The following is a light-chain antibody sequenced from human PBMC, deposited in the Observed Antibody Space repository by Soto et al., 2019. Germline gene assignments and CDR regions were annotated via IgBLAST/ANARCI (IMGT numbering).Light chain of an antibody. V-gene: IGKV1-5*03. CDR1: QSISTW. J-gene: IGKJ2*01. CDR3: QQYNSYLYT. CDR2: KAS. Sequence: DIQMTQSPSTLSASVGDRVTITCRASQSISTWLAWYQQKPGKAPKLLIYKASSLESGVPSRFSGSGSGTEFTLTISSLHPDDIATYYCQQYNSYLYTFGQGTKLEIK.